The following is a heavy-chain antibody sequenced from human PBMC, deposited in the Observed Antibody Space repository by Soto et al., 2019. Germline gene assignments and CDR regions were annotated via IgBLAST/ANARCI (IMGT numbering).Heavy chain of an antibody. Sequence: QLHLVHSGAVVKKPGASVTVSCSASGYPVTAYYMHWVRQAPGRGLEWMGGINPATGPAKYTQTLQGRVTMTRDTSTSTVFMELSGLTSEDTAVFYCASGGGVGVAGSAAFDMWGQGTLVTVSS. V-gene: IGHV1-2*02. J-gene: IGHJ3*02. D-gene: IGHD3-3*01. CDR2: INPATGPA. CDR1: GYPVTAYY. CDR3: ASGGGVGVAGSAAFDM.